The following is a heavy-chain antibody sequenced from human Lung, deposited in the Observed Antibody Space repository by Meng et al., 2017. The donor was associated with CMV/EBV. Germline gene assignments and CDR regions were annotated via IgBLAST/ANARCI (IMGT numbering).Heavy chain of an antibody. CDR2: ISWNGNTI. CDR3: VKGTENDILTGYFDY. Sequence: SLKISCAASGFTFDDYALRWVRQPPGKGLEWVSGISWNGNTIDYVDSVRGRFTISRDNARNSVYLLMDSLRLEDTAKYCCVKGTENDILTGYFDYWGRGXLVTVSS. D-gene: IGHD3-9*01. V-gene: IGHV3-9*01. J-gene: IGHJ4*02. CDR1: GFTFDDYA.